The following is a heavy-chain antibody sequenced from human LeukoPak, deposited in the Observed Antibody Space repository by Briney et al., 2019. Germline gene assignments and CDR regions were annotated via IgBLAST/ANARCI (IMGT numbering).Heavy chain of an antibody. V-gene: IGHV3-74*01. J-gene: IGHJ4*02. CDR3: AREEEMATNTDY. CDR1: GFTFSNYM. CDR2: IKSDGITI. D-gene: IGHD5-24*01. Sequence: GGSLRLSCAASGFTFSNYMMHWVRQAPGKGLVWVSRIKSDGITITYADSVKGRFTISRDNAKNTLYLQMNSLRADDTAVYYCAREEEMATNTDYWGQGTLVTVSS.